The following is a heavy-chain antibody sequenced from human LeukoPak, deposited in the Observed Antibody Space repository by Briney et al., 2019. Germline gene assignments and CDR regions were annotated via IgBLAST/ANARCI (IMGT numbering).Heavy chain of an antibody. CDR3: ARDRVIGGYSSSWSYGMDV. D-gene: IGHD6-13*01. J-gene: IGHJ6*02. Sequence: GRSLRLSCAASGFTFSSYGMHWVRQAPGKGLEWVAVIWYDGSNKYYADSVKGRFTISRDNSKNTLYLQMNSLRAEDTAVYYCARDRVIGGYSSSWSYGMDVWGQGTTVTVSS. CDR1: GFTFSSYG. V-gene: IGHV3-33*01. CDR2: IWYDGSNK.